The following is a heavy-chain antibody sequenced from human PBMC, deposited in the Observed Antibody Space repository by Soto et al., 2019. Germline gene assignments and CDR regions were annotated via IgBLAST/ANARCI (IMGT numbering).Heavy chain of an antibody. D-gene: IGHD6-6*01. CDR2: IYPGDSDT. Sequence: GESLQISCKGSGYSFTSCWIGWVRQMPGKGLEWMGIIYPGDSDTRYSPSFKGQVTISADKSISTAYLQWGSLKASDTAMYYCARMSSSSSGHVWFDPWGQGTLVTVSS. CDR1: GYSFTSCW. CDR3: ARMSSSSSGHVWFDP. J-gene: IGHJ5*02. V-gene: IGHV5-51*01.